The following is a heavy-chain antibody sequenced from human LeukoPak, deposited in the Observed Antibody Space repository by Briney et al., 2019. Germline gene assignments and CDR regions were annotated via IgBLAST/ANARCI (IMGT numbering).Heavy chain of an antibody. CDR3: ARDLDNYSGSGSYYNGDPLFQH. V-gene: IGHV1-2*02. CDR1: GYTFTAYY. Sequence: ASVKVSCKASGYTFTAYYMHWVRQAPGQGLEWMGWINPNSGGTNYAQKFQGRVTMTRDTSISTAYMELSRLRSDDTAVYYCARDLDNYSGSGSYYNGDPLFQHWGQGTLVTVSS. D-gene: IGHD3-10*01. J-gene: IGHJ1*01. CDR2: INPNSGGT.